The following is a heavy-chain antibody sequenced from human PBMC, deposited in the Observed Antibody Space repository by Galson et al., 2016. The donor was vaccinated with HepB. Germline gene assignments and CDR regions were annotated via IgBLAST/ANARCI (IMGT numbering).Heavy chain of an antibody. CDR3: AKDRGYFGSALDY. CDR2: ISANGHVP. D-gene: IGHD2/OR15-2a*01. V-gene: IGHV3-23*01. CDR1: GGSFDRYT. Sequence: SLRLSCAASGGSFDRYTMNWVRQAPGKGLEWVSGISANGHVPHYADSVKGRFTISRDNSENTLYLQMTSLRAEDTALYYCAKDRGYFGSALDYWGQGTLVTVSS. J-gene: IGHJ4*02.